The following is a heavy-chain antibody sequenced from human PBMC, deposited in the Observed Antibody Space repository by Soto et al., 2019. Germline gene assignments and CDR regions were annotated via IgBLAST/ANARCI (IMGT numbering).Heavy chain of an antibody. CDR2: ISSTSSYI. D-gene: IGHD2-15*01. V-gene: IGHV3-21*01. Sequence: EVQLVESGGGQVKPGGSLRLSCAASGFTFNTYTMNWVRQAPGKGLEWVLSISSTSSYIYYADSVTGRFPISRDNAGNSLSLQMSSLRAEDTAVYYCARDSSLFCTGGTCYLQEAFDIWGEGTMVTVSS. CDR1: GFTFNTYT. CDR3: ARDSSLFCTGGTCYLQEAFDI. J-gene: IGHJ3*02.